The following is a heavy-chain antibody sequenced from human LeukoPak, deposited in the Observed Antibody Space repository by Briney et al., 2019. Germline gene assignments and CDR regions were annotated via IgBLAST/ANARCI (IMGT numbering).Heavy chain of an antibody. D-gene: IGHD6-19*01. J-gene: IGHJ4*02. V-gene: IGHV1-2*02. CDR2: INPNSGGT. CDR3: ARVLYSSGWYDGDY. CDR1: GYTFTDYY. Sequence: GASVKVSCKASGYTFTDYYMHWVRQAPGQGLEWMGWINPNSGGTKYAQKFQGRVTMTRDTSINTAYMELRRLRSDDTAVYYCARVLYSSGWYDGDYWGQGTLVTVSS.